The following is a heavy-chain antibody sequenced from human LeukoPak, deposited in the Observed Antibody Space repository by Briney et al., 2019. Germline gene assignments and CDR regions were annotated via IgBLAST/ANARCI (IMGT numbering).Heavy chain of an antibody. J-gene: IGHJ3*02. D-gene: IGHD1-26*01. CDR1: GYTFTGYY. CDR3: AREEWELLGLDAFDI. Sequence: ASVKVSCKASGYTFTGYYMHWVRQAPGQGLEWMGWINPNSGGTNYAQKFQGRVTMTRDTSISTAYMELSRLRSDVTAVYYCAREEWELLGLDAFDIWGQGTMVTVSS. V-gene: IGHV1-2*02. CDR2: INPNSGGT.